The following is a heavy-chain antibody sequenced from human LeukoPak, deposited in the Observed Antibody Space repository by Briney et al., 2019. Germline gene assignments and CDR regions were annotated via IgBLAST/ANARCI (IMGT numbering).Heavy chain of an antibody. CDR2: VFHDGST. Sequence: PSETLSLTCTVSGRSISLGYYWGWIRQPPGKGLEGIGSVFHDGSTHYNPSLQSRVSISVDKSKDQFSLKLSTVTAADTAVYYCARAYYGDYRHIPFDPWGQGTLVTVSS. J-gene: IGHJ5*02. CDR1: GRSISLGYY. D-gene: IGHD4-17*01. V-gene: IGHV4-38-2*02. CDR3: ARAYYGDYRHIPFDP.